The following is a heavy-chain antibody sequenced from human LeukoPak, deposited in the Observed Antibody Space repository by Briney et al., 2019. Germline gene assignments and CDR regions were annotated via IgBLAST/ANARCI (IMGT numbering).Heavy chain of an antibody. V-gene: IGHV3-74*01. CDR2: INDDGSDT. CDR3: VRGGPSTWF. Sequence: PVWVARINDDGSDTVYADSVKGRFTISRDDAKNMLFLQMNSLRGEDTAVYHCVRGGPSTWFWGQGTLVTVSS. J-gene: IGHJ4*02. D-gene: IGHD3-22*01.